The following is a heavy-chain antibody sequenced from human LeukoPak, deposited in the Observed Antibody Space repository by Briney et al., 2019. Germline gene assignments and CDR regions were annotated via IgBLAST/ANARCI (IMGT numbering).Heavy chain of an antibody. V-gene: IGHV3-74*01. J-gene: IGHJ4*02. Sequence: GGSLRLSCGASGFTFTTHWIHWVSQAAGKGLVWVSRIKPDGSDTNYADSVKGRFTISRDNAKNTVYLQMNSLRAEDTAVYYCARGNYGGYFIDYWGQGTLVTVSS. D-gene: IGHD5-12*01. CDR1: GFTFTTHW. CDR2: IKPDGSDT. CDR3: ARGNYGGYFIDY.